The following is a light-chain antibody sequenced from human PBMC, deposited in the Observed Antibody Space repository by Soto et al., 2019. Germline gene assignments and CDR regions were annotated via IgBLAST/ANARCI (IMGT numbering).Light chain of an antibody. J-gene: IGKJ2*01. Sequence: EIVMTQSPVTLSVSPGERAALSCRASQSVGSNFAWYQQRPGQAPRVLIYGTSTRATGVPARFSGSGSGTDLTLTISSLQSEDFAVYYCQQYNNWPYTFGQGTRLEIK. CDR1: QSVGSN. CDR2: GTS. V-gene: IGKV3-15*01. CDR3: QQYNNWPYT.